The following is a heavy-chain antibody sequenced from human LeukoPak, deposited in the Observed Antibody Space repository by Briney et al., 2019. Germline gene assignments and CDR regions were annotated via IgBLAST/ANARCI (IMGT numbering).Heavy chain of an antibody. CDR3: ARRNSGSYYPSYYYYGMDV. Sequence: GSLRLSCAASGFTVSSNYMSWVRQAPGKGLEWVSVIYSGGSTYYADSVKGRFTISRDNSKNTLYLQMNSLRAEDTAVYYCARRNSGSYYPSYYYYGMDVWGQGTTVTVSS. V-gene: IGHV3-66*01. CDR1: GFTVSSNY. J-gene: IGHJ6*02. CDR2: IYSGGST. D-gene: IGHD1-26*01.